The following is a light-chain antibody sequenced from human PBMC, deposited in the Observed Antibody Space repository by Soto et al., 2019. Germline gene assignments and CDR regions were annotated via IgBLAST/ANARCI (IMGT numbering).Light chain of an antibody. J-gene: IGKJ2*03. CDR2: KVS. CDR3: MKGTHWPYS. CDR1: QSFVHSDGNTY. Sequence: DVVMTQSPLSLPVTLGQPASIYCRSSQSFVHSDGNTYLNWFQQRPGQSPRRLISKVSNGDSGVPDRFSGSGSGTDFTLKISRVEAEDVVDYYCMKGTHWPYSFGQRTKLEIQ. V-gene: IGKV2-30*02.